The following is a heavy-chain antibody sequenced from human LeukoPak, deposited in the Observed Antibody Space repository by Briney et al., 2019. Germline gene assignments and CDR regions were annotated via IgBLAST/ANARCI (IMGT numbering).Heavy chain of an antibody. V-gene: IGHV3-30*18. CDR2: ISYDGSNK. D-gene: IGHD3-3*01. CDR3: AKETATYYDFWSGYGT. J-gene: IGHJ4*02. Sequence: GRSLRLSCAASGFTFSSYGMHWVRQAPGKGLEWVAVISYDGSNKYYADSVKGRFTISRDNSKNTLYLQMNSLRAEDTAVYYCAKETATYYDFWSGYGTWGQGTLVTVSS. CDR1: GFTFSSYG.